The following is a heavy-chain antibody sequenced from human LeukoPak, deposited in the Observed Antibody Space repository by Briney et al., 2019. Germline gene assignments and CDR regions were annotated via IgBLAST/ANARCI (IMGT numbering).Heavy chain of an antibody. J-gene: IGHJ4*02. CDR1: GGSFSGYY. D-gene: IGHD3-22*01. CDR2: INHSGST. Sequence: SETLSLTCAVYGGSFSGYYWSWIRQPPGKGLEWIGEINHSGSTNYNPSLKSRVTISVDTSKNQFSLKLSSVTAADTAVYYCARDQYYDSSGYLDRATDYWGQGTLVTVSS. V-gene: IGHV4-34*01. CDR3: ARDQYYDSSGYLDRATDY.